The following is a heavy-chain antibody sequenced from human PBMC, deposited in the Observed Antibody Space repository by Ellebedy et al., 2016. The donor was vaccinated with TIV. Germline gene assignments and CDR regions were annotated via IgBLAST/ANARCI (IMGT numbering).Heavy chain of an antibody. V-gene: IGHV1-69*10. CDR3: ARARGGTGTTGFDY. D-gene: IGHD1/OR15-1a*01. CDR2: IIPILGIT. CDR1: GTTFSSFA. Sequence: AASVKVSCKASGTTFSSFAISWVRQAPGQGLEWMGGIIPILGITNYAQKFQGGVTITADTSTYTAYMELSSPRSGDTAVYYCARARGGTGTTGFDYWGQGTLVTVSS. J-gene: IGHJ4*02.